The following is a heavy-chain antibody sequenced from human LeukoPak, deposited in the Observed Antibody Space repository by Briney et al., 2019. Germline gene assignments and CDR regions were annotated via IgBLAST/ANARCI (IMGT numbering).Heavy chain of an antibody. D-gene: IGHD1-26*01. J-gene: IGHJ3*02. Sequence: PGGSLRLSCAASGFTFDDYAMHWVRQAPGKGLELVSGISWNSGSIGYADSVKGRFTISRDNAKNSLYLQMNSLRAEDMALYYCAKDSGSYSGAFDIWGQGTMVTVSS. V-gene: IGHV3-9*03. CDR3: AKDSGSYSGAFDI. CDR1: GFTFDDYA. CDR2: ISWNSGSI.